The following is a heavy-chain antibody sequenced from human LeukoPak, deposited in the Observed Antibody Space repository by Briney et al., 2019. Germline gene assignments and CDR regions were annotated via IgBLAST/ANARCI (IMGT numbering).Heavy chain of an antibody. D-gene: IGHD2-21*01. J-gene: IGHJ4*02. Sequence: GGSLRLSCAASGFTFSSYGMHWVRQAPGKGLEWVAFIRYDGSNKYYADSVKGRFTISRDNSKNTLYLQMNRLRAEDTAVYYCAKDKGPYCGGDCSPFPDWGQGTLVTVSS. CDR3: AKDKGPYCGGDCSPFPD. V-gene: IGHV3-30*02. CDR2: IRYDGSNK. CDR1: GFTFSSYG.